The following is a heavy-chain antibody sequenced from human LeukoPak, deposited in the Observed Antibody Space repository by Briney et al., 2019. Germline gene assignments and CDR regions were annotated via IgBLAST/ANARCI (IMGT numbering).Heavy chain of an antibody. CDR2: INFSGGST. Sequence: ASVKVSCKASGYTFTSCYMHWVRQAPGQGLEWMGMINFSGGSTSYAQKFQGRVTMTRDTSTSTVYMELSSLRSEDTAVYYCAMGVGVPAIWFDPWGQRTLVTVSS. D-gene: IGHD2-2*01. CDR3: AMGVGVPAIWFDP. J-gene: IGHJ5*02. CDR1: GYTFTSCY. V-gene: IGHV1-46*01.